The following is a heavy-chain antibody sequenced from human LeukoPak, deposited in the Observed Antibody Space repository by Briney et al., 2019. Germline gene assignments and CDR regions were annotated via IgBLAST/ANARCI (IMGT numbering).Heavy chain of an antibody. Sequence: SVKVSCKASGGTFSSYATSWVRQAPGQGLEWMGRIIPIFGIANYAQKFQGRVTITADKSTSTAYMELSSLRSEDTAVYYCAREPYYYYSSGYYDYWGQGTLVTVSS. D-gene: IGHD3-22*01. J-gene: IGHJ4*02. CDR3: AREPYYYYSSGYYDY. CDR1: GGTFSSYA. V-gene: IGHV1-69*04. CDR2: IIPIFGIA.